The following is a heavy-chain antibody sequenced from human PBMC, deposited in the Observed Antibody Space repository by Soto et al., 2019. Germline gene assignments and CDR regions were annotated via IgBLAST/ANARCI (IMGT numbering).Heavy chain of an antibody. Sequence: QVQLVQSGAEVKKPGSSVKVSCKASGGTFSSYTISWVRQAPGQGLEWMGRIIPILGIANYAQKFQGRVTITADKSTSTAYMELSSLRSEDTAVYYCARGYCSSTSCPAVYWGQGTLVTVSS. V-gene: IGHV1-69*02. D-gene: IGHD2-2*01. CDR2: IIPILGIA. CDR3: ARGYCSSTSCPAVY. J-gene: IGHJ4*02. CDR1: GGTFSSYT.